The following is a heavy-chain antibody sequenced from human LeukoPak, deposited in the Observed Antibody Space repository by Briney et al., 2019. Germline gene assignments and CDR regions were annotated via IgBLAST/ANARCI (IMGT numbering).Heavy chain of an antibody. Sequence: PGGSLRLSCAASGFTFSNAWMSWVRQAPGKGLEWVGRIKSKTDGGTTDYAAPVKGRFTISRDDSKNTLYLQMNSLKTEDTAVYYCTTQLRRDRTSYGDYVSYFQHWGQGTLVTVSS. V-gene: IGHV3-15*01. J-gene: IGHJ1*01. D-gene: IGHD4-17*01. CDR2: IKSKTDGGTT. CDR3: TTQLRRDRTSYGDYVSYFQH. CDR1: GFTFSNAW.